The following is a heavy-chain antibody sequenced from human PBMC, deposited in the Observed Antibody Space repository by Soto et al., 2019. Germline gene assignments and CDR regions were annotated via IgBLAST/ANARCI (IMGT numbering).Heavy chain of an antibody. CDR1: GGSFSGYY. CDR2: INHSGST. D-gene: IGHD5-12*01. V-gene: IGHV4-34*01. J-gene: IGHJ4*02. CDR3: AKVSTIVATILGTTQPPYYFDY. Sequence: QVQLQQWGAGLLKPSETLSLTCAVYGGSFSGYYWSWIRQPPGKGLEWIGEINHSGSTNYNPSLKIRVAVSVESSKNQFSPKRTSVPAADTAVYYCAKVSTIVATILGTTQPPYYFDYWVQGTLVTVSS.